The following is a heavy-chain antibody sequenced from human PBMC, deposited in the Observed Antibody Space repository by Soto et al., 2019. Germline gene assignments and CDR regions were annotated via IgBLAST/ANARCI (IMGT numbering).Heavy chain of an antibody. CDR2: ISGSGGST. D-gene: IGHD1-1*01. J-gene: IGHJ4*02. Sequence: EVQLLESGGGLVQPGGSLRLSYAASGFTFSSYAMSWVRQAPGKGLEWVSAISGSGGSTYYADSVKGRFTISRDNSKNTLYLQMNSLRAEDTAVYYCAKYKSLRRLTAPDYWGQGTLVTVSS. CDR1: GFTFSSYA. V-gene: IGHV3-23*01. CDR3: AKYKSLRRLTAPDY.